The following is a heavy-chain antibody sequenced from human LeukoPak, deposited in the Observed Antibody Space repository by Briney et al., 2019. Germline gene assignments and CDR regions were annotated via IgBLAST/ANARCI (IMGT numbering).Heavy chain of an antibody. J-gene: IGHJ6*02. CDR3: ARDLRFLDYGMDV. D-gene: IGHD3-3*01. V-gene: IGHV3-21*01. Sequence: PGGSLRLSCAASGFTFSSYSMNWVRQAPGKGLEWVSSISSSSSYIYYADSVKGRFTISRGNAKNSLYLQMNSLRAEDTAVYYCARDLRFLDYGMDVWGQGTTVTVSS. CDR2: ISSSSSYI. CDR1: GFTFSSYS.